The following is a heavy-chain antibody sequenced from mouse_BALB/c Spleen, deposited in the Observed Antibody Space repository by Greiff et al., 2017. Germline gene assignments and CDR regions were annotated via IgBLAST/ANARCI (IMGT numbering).Heavy chain of an antibody. Sequence: EVQLVESGGGLVKPGGSLKLSCAASGFTFSSYAMSWVRQTPEKRLEWVASISSGGSTYYPDSVKGRFTISRDNARNILYLQMSSLRSEDTAMYYCARLYYDYDGYYAMDYWGQGTSVTVSS. CDR3: ARLYYDYDGYYAMDY. CDR1: GFTFSSYA. V-gene: IGHV5-6-5*01. J-gene: IGHJ4*01. CDR2: ISSGGST. D-gene: IGHD2-4*01.